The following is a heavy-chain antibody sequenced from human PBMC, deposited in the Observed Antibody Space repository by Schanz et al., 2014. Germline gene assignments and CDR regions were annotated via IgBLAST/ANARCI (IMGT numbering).Heavy chain of an antibody. D-gene: IGHD2-2*02. V-gene: IGHV1-18*01. Sequence: QVQLVQSGAEVKKPGASVKVSCKASGYTFTSYGISWVRQAPGQGLEWMGWISPYNGNTNYAQKLQGRVTMTRDTSTSTVYMELTSLRSEDTAVYYCAGTYCSSTSCYTGYYYMDVWGKGTTXTVSS. CDR3: AGTYCSSTSCYTGYYYMDV. CDR2: ISPYNGNT. J-gene: IGHJ6*03. CDR1: GYTFTSYG.